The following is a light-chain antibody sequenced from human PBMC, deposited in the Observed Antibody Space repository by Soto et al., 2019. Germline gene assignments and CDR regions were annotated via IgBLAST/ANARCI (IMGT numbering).Light chain of an antibody. CDR2: DVT. CDR1: SSDVGGYNY. J-gene: IGLJ1*01. CDR3: TSYTSSSTEV. V-gene: IGLV2-14*01. Sequence: QSVLTQPASVSGSPGQSITISCTGTSSDVGGYNYVSWYQQHPGKVPKLMIYDVTNRPSGVSNRFSGSKSGNTASLTISGLQAEDEADYYCTSYTSSSTEVFGTGTKSPS.